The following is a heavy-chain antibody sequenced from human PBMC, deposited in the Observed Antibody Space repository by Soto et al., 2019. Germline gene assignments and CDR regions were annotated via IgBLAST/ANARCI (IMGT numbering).Heavy chain of an antibody. CDR1: GFIFSSYD. CDR3: AKDGSVFDI. V-gene: IGHV3-23*01. CDR2: ISASGGST. Sequence: EVQLLESGGGLVQPGGSLRLSCAAPGFIFSSYDMTWVRQAPGKGLKWVSTISASGGSTYYADSVKGRFTISRDNSKNTLYLQMNSLRAEDTALYYCAKDGSVFDIWGQGTMVTVSS. J-gene: IGHJ3*02. D-gene: IGHD1-26*01.